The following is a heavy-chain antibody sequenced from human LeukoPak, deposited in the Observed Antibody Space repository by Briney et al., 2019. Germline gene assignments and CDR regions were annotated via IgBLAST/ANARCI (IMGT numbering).Heavy chain of an antibody. CDR2: IYSGGST. J-gene: IGHJ4*02. Sequence: GVPLRLSCAASGFTVRSNYMSGLRQAPGKGREWVSDIYSGGSTYYADSVKCRFTISRDNSKITLYLQINSLRAKDTAVYYCARTVVPAANYFDYWGQGTLVTVSS. CDR1: GFTVRSNY. CDR3: ARTVVPAANYFDY. V-gene: IGHV3-66*01. D-gene: IGHD2-2*01.